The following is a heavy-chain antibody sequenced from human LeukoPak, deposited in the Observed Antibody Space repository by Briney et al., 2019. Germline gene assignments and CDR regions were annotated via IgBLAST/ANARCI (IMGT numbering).Heavy chain of an antibody. D-gene: IGHD2-15*01. CDR3: ARGGNALVVVAATVDY. CDR2: IKQDGSEK. V-gene: IGHV3-7*01. CDR1: GFTFSSYW. Sequence: GGSLRLSCAASGFTFSSYWMSWVRQAPGKGLEWVANIKQDGSEKYYVDSVKGRFTISRDNAKNSLYLQMNSLRAKDTAVYYCARGGNALVVVAATVDYWGQGTLVTVSS. J-gene: IGHJ4*02.